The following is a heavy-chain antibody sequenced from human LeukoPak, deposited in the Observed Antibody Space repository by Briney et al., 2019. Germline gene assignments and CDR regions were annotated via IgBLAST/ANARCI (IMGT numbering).Heavy chain of an antibody. CDR1: GYTFTGYY. CDR3: ARVSTMIVNYFDY. J-gene: IGHJ4*02. Sequence: ASVKVSCKASGYTFTGYYMHWVRQAPGQGLEWMGWINPNSGGTNYAQKVQGRVTMTRDTSISTAYMELSRLRSDDTAVYYCARVSTMIVNYFDYWGQGTLVTVSS. V-gene: IGHV1-2*02. CDR2: INPNSGGT. D-gene: IGHD3-22*01.